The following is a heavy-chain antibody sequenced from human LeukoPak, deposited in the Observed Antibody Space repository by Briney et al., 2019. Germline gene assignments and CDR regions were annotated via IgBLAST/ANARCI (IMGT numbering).Heavy chain of an antibody. V-gene: IGHV3-30-3*01. CDR3: ARETWASSLNPLYYYYYYGMDV. CDR1: GFTFSSYA. D-gene: IGHD1-14*01. CDR2: ISYDGSNK. J-gene: IGHJ6*02. Sequence: QPGGSLRLSCAASGFTFSSYAMHWVRQAPGKGLEWVAVISYDGSNKYYADSVKGRFTISRDNAKNSLYLQMNSLRAEDTAVYYCARETWASSLNPLYYYYYYGMDVWGQGTTVTVSS.